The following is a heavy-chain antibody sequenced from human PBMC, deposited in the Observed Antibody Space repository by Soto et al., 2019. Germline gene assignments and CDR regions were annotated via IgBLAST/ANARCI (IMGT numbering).Heavy chain of an antibody. Sequence: PSETLSLTCTVSGGSISSGGYYWSWIRQHPGKGLEWIGYIYYSGSTYYNPSLKSRVTISVDTSKNQFSLKLSSVTAADTAVYYCASVITMVRGVISWYYFDYWGQGTLVTVSS. CDR2: IYYSGST. J-gene: IGHJ4*02. CDR1: GGSISSGGYY. D-gene: IGHD3-10*01. CDR3: ASVITMVRGVISWYYFDY. V-gene: IGHV4-31*03.